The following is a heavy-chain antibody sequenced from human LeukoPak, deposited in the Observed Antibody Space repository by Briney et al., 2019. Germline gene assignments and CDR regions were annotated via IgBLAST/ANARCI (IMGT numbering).Heavy chain of an antibody. CDR1: GSTFSDYC. CDR2: ISSSGSTI. Sequence: PGRSLRLSCAASGSTFSDYCMSWIRQAPGKGLEWVSYISSSGSTIYYADSVKGRFTISRDNAKNSLYLQMNSLRAEDTAVYYCARVLGRAGSWHFDYWGQGTLVTVSS. V-gene: IGHV3-11*01. D-gene: IGHD6-13*01. J-gene: IGHJ4*02. CDR3: ARVLGRAGSWHFDY.